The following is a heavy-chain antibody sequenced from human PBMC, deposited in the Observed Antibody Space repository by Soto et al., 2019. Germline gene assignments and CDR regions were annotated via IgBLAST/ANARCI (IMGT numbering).Heavy chain of an antibody. Sequence: QMQLQESGPGLVKPSETLSLSCAVSGASVSSYYWNWIRQPPGKGLEWIGYIWDSGSSNYNPSLKRRVTISLDTSQNQFSLKLTSVTAADTAVYYCARYASGTFPFFDHWGRGTLVTVSS. J-gene: IGHJ4*02. CDR2: IWDSGSS. CDR1: GASVSSYY. CDR3: ARYASGTFPFFDH. D-gene: IGHD3-10*01. V-gene: IGHV4-59*02.